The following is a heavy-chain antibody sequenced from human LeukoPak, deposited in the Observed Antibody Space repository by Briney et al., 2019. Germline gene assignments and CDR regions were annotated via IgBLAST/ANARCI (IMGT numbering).Heavy chain of an antibody. V-gene: IGHV3-23*01. CDR3: AKDGAWLRFDD. CDR2: ISGSGGST. J-gene: IGHJ4*02. CDR1: GFTYSRYG. D-gene: IGHD5-12*01. Sequence: PGGSLRLSCAASGFTYSRYGMSWVRQAPGKGLEWVSAISGSGGSTHYADSVKGRFTISRDNSKNTLYLQMNNLRAEDTAVYYCAKDGAWLRFDDWGQGILVTVSS.